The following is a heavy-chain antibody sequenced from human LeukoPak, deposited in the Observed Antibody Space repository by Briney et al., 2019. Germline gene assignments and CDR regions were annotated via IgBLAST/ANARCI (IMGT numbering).Heavy chain of an antibody. J-gene: IGHJ5*02. Sequence: ASVKVSCKASGYTFANYGLIWVRQAPGQGLEWMGWMNANNGDTNYAQKFQGRVRMTTDTSTSTAYMELRSLRSDDTAVYFCARPLGKGANWFDPWGQGTLVTVSS. CDR3: ARPLGKGANWFDP. CDR1: GYTFANYG. V-gene: IGHV1-18*01. D-gene: IGHD4/OR15-4a*01. CDR2: MNANNGDT.